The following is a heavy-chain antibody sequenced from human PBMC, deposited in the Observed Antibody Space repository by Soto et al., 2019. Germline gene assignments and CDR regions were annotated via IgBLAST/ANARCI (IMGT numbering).Heavy chain of an antibody. V-gene: IGHV4-39*01. CDR1: GGSISSSSSY. CDR3: ARLPAVSASSFYGMDV. J-gene: IGHJ6*02. Sequence: PLETLSLTCTVTGGSISSSSSYWGWIRQSPGDGLEWIGNIYYSGSTYYNPSLQSRVTMSVDTSKNQFSLKLTSVTAADTALYYCARLPAVSASSFYGMDVWGQGTTVTVSS. CDR2: IYYSGST. D-gene: IGHD2-2*01.